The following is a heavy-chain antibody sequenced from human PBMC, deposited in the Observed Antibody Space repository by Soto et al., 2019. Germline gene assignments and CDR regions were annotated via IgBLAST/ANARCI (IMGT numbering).Heavy chain of an antibody. CDR3: TAGSCSGGRCHWDDAFDT. V-gene: IGHV3-15*01. Sequence: EVQLVESGGGLVQPGGSLRLSCAVSGFTFSNAWMTWVRQAPGKGLEWVGRIKSKSNGGTTDYAAPVKGRFIISRDDSKNTVYLQMDSLKTEDTAVYYCTAGSCSGGRCHWDDAFDTWGQGTMVTVSS. J-gene: IGHJ3*02. D-gene: IGHD2-15*01. CDR1: GFTFSNAW. CDR2: IKSKSNGGTT.